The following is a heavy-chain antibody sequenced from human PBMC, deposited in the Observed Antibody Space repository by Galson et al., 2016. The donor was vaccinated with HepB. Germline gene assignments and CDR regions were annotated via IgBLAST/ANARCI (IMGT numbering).Heavy chain of an antibody. CDR1: GFTFTSYG. J-gene: IGHJ4*02. D-gene: IGHD2-8*02. CDR2: ISYDGSNK. V-gene: IGHV3-30*18. Sequence: SLRLSCAASGFTFTSYGMHWVRQAPGKGLEWVAVISYDGSNKYYVDSVKGRFTISRDNSKNTLFLQMNSLRAEDTAIYYCAKASKGTCTGALCYHFDYWGQGTLVAVSS. CDR3: AKASKGTCTGALCYHFDY.